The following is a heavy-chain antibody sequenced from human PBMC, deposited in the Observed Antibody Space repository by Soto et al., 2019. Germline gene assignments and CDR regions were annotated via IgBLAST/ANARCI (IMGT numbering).Heavy chain of an antibody. Sequence: SETLSLTCSVSGGSFSSNSYSWGWIRQPPGKGLEWIGTLYSSRDTYYNPSLKSRVTISADTSQNQFSLDLTSVTATDTAVYFCARHPGYCSGGSCNGQYTLDVWGQGTTVT. D-gene: IGHD2-15*01. CDR2: LYSSRDT. CDR1: GGSFSSNSYS. J-gene: IGHJ6*02. V-gene: IGHV4-39*01. CDR3: ARHPGYCSGGSCNGQYTLDV.